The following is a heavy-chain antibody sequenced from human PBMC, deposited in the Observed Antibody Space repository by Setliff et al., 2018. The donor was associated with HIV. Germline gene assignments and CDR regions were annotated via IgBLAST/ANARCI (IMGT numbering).Heavy chain of an antibody. J-gene: IGHJ3*02. Sequence: PSETLSLTCAASSYSISSGYYWGWIRQPPGKGLEWIGNIYHSGSTYYNPSLKGRVAISVDTSRNQFSLRVTSVTAADTAVYFCAREHCSGGSCNGFDIWGQGTMVTVSS. D-gene: IGHD2-15*01. V-gene: IGHV4-38-2*01. CDR1: SYSISSGYY. CDR3: AREHCSGGSCNGFDI. CDR2: IYHSGST.